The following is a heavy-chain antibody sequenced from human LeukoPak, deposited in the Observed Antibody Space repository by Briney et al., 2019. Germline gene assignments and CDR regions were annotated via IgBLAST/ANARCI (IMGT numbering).Heavy chain of an antibody. V-gene: IGHV3-21*01. J-gene: IGHJ5*02. CDR3: VTFDYSNSNWFDL. CDR1: GFTFSSYS. D-gene: IGHD4-11*01. CDR2: ISGSSSDI. Sequence: GGSLRLSCAASGFTFSSYSMNWVRQAPGKGLEWVSYISGSSSDIFYADSVRGRYTISRDNAGNSLYLQMNSLRAEDTAVYYCVTFDYSNSNWFDLWGQGTLVTVSS.